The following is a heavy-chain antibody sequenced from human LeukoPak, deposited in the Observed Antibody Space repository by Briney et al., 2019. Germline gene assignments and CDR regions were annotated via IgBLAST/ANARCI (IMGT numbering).Heavy chain of an antibody. CDR3: ARALAWGGSSYSYYYMDV. V-gene: IGHV1-8*01. Sequence: GASVNVSCTSSGYTFSDYDINWVRQAPGQGLEWMGWINPNSGNAGYAQKFQGRVTMTRNTSISTAYMELSSLRSEDTAVYYCARALAWGGSSYSYYYMDVWDKGTTVTVSS. CDR1: GYTFSDYD. CDR2: INPNSGNA. D-gene: IGHD1-26*01. J-gene: IGHJ6*03.